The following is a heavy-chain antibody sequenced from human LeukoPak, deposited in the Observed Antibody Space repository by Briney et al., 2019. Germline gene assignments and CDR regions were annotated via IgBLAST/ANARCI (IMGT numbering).Heavy chain of an antibody. CDR1: GFIFSDYL. CDR2: IEQDGSEE. D-gene: IGHD4-11*01. V-gene: IGHV3-7*05. J-gene: IGHJ4*02. Sequence: GGSLRLSCAASGFIFSDYLMNWVRQAPGKGLEWVANIEQDGSEEYYVDSVKGRFTISRDNAKNSLYLQMNSLRAEDTAVYYCARGEVDSNVDYWGQGTLVTVSS. CDR3: ARGEVDSNVDY.